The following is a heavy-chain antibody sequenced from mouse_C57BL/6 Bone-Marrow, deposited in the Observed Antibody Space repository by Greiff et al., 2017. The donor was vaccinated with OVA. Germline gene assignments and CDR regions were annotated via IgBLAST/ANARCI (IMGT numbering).Heavy chain of an antibody. CDR3: ARGYYGSSFYAMDY. D-gene: IGHD1-1*01. Sequence: EVQLQQSVAELVRPGASVKLSCTASGFNIKNTYMHWVKQRPEQGLEWIGRIDPANDNTKYAPKFQGKATMTADTSSNTADLQLSSLSSEDTAVYCCARGYYGSSFYAMDYWGQGTSVTVSS. V-gene: IGHV14-3*01. CDR1: GFNIKNTY. CDR2: IDPANDNT. J-gene: IGHJ4*01.